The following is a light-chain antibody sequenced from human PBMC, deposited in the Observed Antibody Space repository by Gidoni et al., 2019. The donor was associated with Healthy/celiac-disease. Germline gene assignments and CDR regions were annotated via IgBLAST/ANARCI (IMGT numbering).Light chain of an antibody. V-gene: IGLV1-44*01. J-gene: IGLJ2*01. CDR2: SNN. Sequence: QSVLTQPPSASGTPGQRVTISCSGSSSNIGSNTVNWYQQLPGTAPKLLIYSNNQRPSGVPDRFSGSKSGTSASLSISGLQSEAEADYYCAAWDDSLKDVVFGGGTKLTVL. CDR1: SSNIGSNT. CDR3: AAWDDSLKDVV.